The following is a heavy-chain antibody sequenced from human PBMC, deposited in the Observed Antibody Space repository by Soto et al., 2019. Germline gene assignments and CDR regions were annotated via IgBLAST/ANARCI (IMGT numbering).Heavy chain of an antibody. V-gene: IGHV3-23*01. J-gene: IGHJ5*01. D-gene: IGHD4-17*01. Sequence: PSETLRLSCAASGFTFSSYAMSWVRQAPGKGLEWVSAISGSGGNTYYGDSVKGRFTISRDDSKNTLYLQMNSLRAEDTAVYYCAADYGIDSWGQGTLVTVSS. CDR2: ISGSGGNT. CDR1: GFTFSSYA. CDR3: AADYGIDS.